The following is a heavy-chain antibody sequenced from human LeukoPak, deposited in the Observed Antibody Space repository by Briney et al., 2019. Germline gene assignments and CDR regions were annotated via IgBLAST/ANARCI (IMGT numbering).Heavy chain of an antibody. CDR2: IWYDGSNK. D-gene: IGHD3-22*01. V-gene: IGHV3-33*01. CDR1: GFTFSSYG. J-gene: IGHJ4*02. Sequence: GRSLRLSCAASGFTFSSYGMHWVRQAPGKGLEWVAVIWYDGSNKYYAGSVKGRFTISRDNSKNTLYLQMNSLRAEDTAVYYCASEILYDSSGYYKYYFDYWGQGTLVTVSS. CDR3: ASEILYDSSGYYKYYFDY.